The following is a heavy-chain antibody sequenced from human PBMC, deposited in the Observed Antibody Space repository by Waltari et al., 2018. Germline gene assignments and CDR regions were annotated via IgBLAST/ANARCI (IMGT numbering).Heavy chain of an antibody. V-gene: IGHV3-23*04. Sequence: EEQLVESGGGLVQPGGSFRLAGVASGFTFSAFPLSWVRQAPGKGLEWVSGISQIATNTAYADSVKGRFTVSRDNSKNTVYLQMNRLADDDTAIYFCAGSVRAGADAFDVWGQGTVVTVSS. CDR3: AGSVRAGADAFDV. D-gene: IGHD6-19*01. CDR1: GFTFSAFP. CDR2: ISQIATNT. J-gene: IGHJ3*01.